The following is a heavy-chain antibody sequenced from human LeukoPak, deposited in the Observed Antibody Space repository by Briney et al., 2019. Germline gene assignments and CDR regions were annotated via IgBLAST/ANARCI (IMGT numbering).Heavy chain of an antibody. CDR2: ISSSGGII. CDR1: GFTFSSYE. D-gene: IGHD3-3*01. J-gene: IGHJ4*02. Sequence: PGGSLRLSCAASGFTFSSYEMNWVRQAPGKGLEWISYISSSGGIIHYADSVKGRFTISRDNAKNSVYLQMNSLRAEDTAVCYCARAYYDLPGFWGQGTLVTVSS. V-gene: IGHV3-48*03. CDR3: ARAYYDLPGF.